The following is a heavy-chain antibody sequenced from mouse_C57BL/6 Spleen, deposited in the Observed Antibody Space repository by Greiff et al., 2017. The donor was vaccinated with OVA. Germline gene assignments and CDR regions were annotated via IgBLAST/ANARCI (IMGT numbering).Heavy chain of an antibody. J-gene: IGHJ1*03. CDR3: ARVADWYFDV. D-gene: IGHD1-1*01. Sequence: VKLQESGAELVRPGTSVKVSCKASGYAFTNYLIEWVKQRPGQGLEWIGVINPGSGGTNYNEKFKGKATLTADKSSSTAYMQLSSLTSEDSAVYFCARVADWYFDVWGTGTTVTVSS. V-gene: IGHV1-54*01. CDR1: GYAFTNYL. CDR2: INPGSGGT.